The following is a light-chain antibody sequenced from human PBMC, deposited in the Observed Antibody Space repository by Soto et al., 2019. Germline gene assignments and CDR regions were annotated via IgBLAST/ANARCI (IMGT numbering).Light chain of an antibody. CDR2: NVY. CDR1: SRDVGAYNF. V-gene: IGLV2-14*03. J-gene: IGLJ1*01. CDR3: SAYTVSRTYV. Sequence: QSALTQPASVSGSPGQSITISCTGTSRDVGAYNFVSWHQQHPGKAPKLMIYNVYDRPSGISYRFSGSKSGNTASLTISGLQGEDEADSYCSAYTVSRTYVXGTGTKVTVL.